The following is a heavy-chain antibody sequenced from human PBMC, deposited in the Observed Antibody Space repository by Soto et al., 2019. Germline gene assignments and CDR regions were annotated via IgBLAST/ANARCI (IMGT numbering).Heavy chain of an antibody. CDR2: ISYDGSNK. CDR1: GFTFSSYG. J-gene: IGHJ4*02. CDR3: AKDLYYYDSSGYLDY. Sequence: QVQLVESGGGVVQPGRSLRLSCAASGFTFSSYGMHWVRQAPGKGLERVAVISYDGSNKYYADSVKGRFTISRDNSKNTLYLQMNSLRAEDTAVYYCAKDLYYYDSSGYLDYWGQGTLVTVSS. D-gene: IGHD3-22*01. V-gene: IGHV3-30*18.